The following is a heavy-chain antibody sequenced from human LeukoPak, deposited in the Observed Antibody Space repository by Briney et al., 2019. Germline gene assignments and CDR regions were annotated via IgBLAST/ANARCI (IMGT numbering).Heavy chain of an antibody. D-gene: IGHD5-12*01. CDR3: ARDRDTGYDCGY. CDR2: LNTYSGNT. Sequence: ASVKVSCKASGYSCTNYGISWVRQAPGQGLEWMGWLNTYSGNTNYAQKFQGRVTMTTDTSTSTVFMEMRSLRSDDTAVYFCARDRDTGYDCGYWGQGTLVTVSS. CDR1: GYSCTNYG. V-gene: IGHV1-18*04. J-gene: IGHJ4*02.